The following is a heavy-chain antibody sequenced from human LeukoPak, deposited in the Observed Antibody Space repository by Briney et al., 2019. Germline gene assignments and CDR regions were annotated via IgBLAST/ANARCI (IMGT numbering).Heavy chain of an antibody. CDR2: IYPGDSDT. D-gene: IGHD3-22*01. V-gene: IGHV5-51*01. CDR1: GYSFTSYW. J-gene: IGHJ4*02. CDR3: ARRGYYYDSSGYYYEGSFDY. Sequence: PGGSLQISCQGSGYSFTSYWIGWVRQLPGKGLEWMGIIYPGDSDTRYSPSFQGQVTISADKSISTAYLQWSSLKASDTAMYYCARRGYYYDSSGYYYEGSFDYWGQGTLVTVSS.